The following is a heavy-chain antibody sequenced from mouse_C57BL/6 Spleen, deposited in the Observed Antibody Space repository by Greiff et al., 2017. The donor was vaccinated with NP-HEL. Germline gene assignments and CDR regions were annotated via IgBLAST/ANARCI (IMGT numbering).Heavy chain of an antibody. Sequence: EVQLQQSGPELVKPGASVKISCKASGYSFTGYYMNWVKQSPEKSLEWIGEINPSTGGTTYNQKFKAKATLTVDKSSSTAYMQLKSLTSEDSAVYYCAPITTVGEAMDYWGQRTSVTVSS. D-gene: IGHD1-1*01. CDR3: APITTVGEAMDY. V-gene: IGHV1-42*01. CDR1: GYSFTGYY. CDR2: INPSTGGT. J-gene: IGHJ4*01.